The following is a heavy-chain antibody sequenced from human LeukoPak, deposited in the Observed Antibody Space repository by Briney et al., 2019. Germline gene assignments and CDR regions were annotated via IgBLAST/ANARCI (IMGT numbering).Heavy chain of an antibody. Sequence: SETLSLTCTVSGGSISSYYWSWIRQPPGKGLEWIGYIYYSGSTNCSPSLKSRVTISVDTSKNHFSLKLSSVTAADTAVYYCARDRTGGSSFDYWGQGNLVTVSS. J-gene: IGHJ4*02. V-gene: IGHV4-59*01. CDR1: GGSISSYY. D-gene: IGHD3/OR15-3a*01. CDR2: IYYSGST. CDR3: ARDRTGGSSFDY.